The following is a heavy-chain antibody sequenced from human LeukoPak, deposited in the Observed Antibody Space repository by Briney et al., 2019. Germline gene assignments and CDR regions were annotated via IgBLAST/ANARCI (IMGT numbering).Heavy chain of an antibody. CDR1: GFTFSSYA. J-gene: IGHJ4*02. D-gene: IGHD3-3*01. Sequence: PGGSLRLSCAASGFTFSSYAMSWVRQAPGKGLEWVSAISGSGGSTYYADSVKGRFTISRDNSKNTLYLQMNGLRAEDTAVYYCAKRDDFWSGYSDYWGQGTLVTVSS. CDR3: AKRDDFWSGYSDY. V-gene: IGHV3-23*01. CDR2: ISGSGGST.